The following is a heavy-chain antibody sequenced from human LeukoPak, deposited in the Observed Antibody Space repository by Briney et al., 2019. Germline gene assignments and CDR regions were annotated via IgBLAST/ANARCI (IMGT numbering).Heavy chain of an antibody. D-gene: IGHD3-16*02. Sequence: PSETLSLTCAVYGRFFSGYFWNWIRQPPGKGLEWIGEINHRGSTNYNPSLKSRVTISVDTSKNQFSLKLSSVTAADTAVYYCARGRTTYDYVWGSYRPPDYWGQGTLVTVSS. V-gene: IGHV4-34*01. CDR2: INHRGST. CDR3: ARGRTTYDYVWGSYRPPDY. CDR1: GRFFSGYF. J-gene: IGHJ4*02.